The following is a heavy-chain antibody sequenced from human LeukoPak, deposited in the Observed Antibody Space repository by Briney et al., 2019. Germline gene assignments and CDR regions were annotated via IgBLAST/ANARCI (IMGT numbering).Heavy chain of an antibody. CDR3: ARDERNRVVVPKHNFDY. J-gene: IGHJ4*02. Sequence: GGSLRLSYAASGFTFSDYYMSWIRQAPGKGLEWVSYISSSGSTIYYADSVKGRFTISRDNAKNSLYLQMNSLRAEDTAVYYCARDERNRVVVPKHNFDYWGQGTLVTVSS. V-gene: IGHV3-11*01. D-gene: IGHD2-2*01. CDR2: ISSSGSTI. CDR1: GFTFSDYY.